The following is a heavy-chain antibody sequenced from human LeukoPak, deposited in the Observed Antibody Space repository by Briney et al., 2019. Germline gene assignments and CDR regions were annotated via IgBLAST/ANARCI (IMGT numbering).Heavy chain of an antibody. J-gene: IGHJ4*02. CDR2: IYWDDDK. V-gene: IGHV2-5*02. D-gene: IGHD3-22*01. CDR3: AHLYYYDSSGYYPFDY. CDR1: GFSLSTSGVG. Sequence: SGPTLVKPTQTLTLTCTFSGFSLSTSGVGVGWIRQPPGKALEWLALIYWDDDKRYSPSLKSRLTITKDTSKNQVVLTMTNMDPVDTATYCCAHLYYYDSSGYYPFDYWGQGTLVTVSS.